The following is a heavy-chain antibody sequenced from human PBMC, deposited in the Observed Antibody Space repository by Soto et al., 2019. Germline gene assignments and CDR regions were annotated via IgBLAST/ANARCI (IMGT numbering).Heavy chain of an antibody. CDR2: IYYSGST. CDR1: GGSISSYY. J-gene: IGHJ5*02. V-gene: IGHV4-59*01. CDR3: ARGRHYPSTARGANWFYP. D-gene: IGHD3-10*01. Sequence: SETLSLTCTVSGGSISSYYWSWIRQPPGKGLEWIGYIYYSGSTNYNPSLKSRVTISVDTSKNQFSLNLSSVTAADTAVYYCARGRHYPSTARGANWFYPWGKGSLVTVAS.